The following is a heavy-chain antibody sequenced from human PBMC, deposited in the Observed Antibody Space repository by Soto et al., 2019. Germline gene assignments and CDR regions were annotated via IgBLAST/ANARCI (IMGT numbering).Heavy chain of an antibody. D-gene: IGHD2-15*01. J-gene: IGHJ6*03. CDR3: WRSRASRTAATHYVSMAV. CDR1: GFSFSDYW. CDR2: IKQDGSEK. Sequence: EVQLVESGGGLVQPGGSLRLSCAAAGFSFSDYWMTWVRQPPGKGLEWVANIKQDGSEKYDADSVKGRFTISRDNAMSSLQLPMNSLRAADMAAYYCWRSRASRTAATHYVSMAVWRTATTVSVSS. V-gene: IGHV3-7*01.